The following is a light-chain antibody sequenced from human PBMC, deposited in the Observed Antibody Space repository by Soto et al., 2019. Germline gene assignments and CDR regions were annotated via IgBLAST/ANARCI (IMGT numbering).Light chain of an antibody. CDR3: SSYAGSGV. J-gene: IGLJ2*01. CDR1: SSDVGGYNY. CDR2: EVS. V-gene: IGLV2-8*01. Sequence: QSVLTQPPSASGSPGQSGTISCTGTSSDVGGYNYVSWYQQHPGKAPKLMIYEVSKRPSGVPDRFSGSKSGNTASLTVSGLQAEDEADYYCSSYAGSGVFGGGTKLTVL.